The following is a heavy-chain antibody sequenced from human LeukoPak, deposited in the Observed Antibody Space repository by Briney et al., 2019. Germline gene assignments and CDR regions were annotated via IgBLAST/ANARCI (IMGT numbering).Heavy chain of an antibody. CDR1: GFTFSSYG. CDR2: IWCDGSNK. V-gene: IGHV3-33*01. CDR3: ARVGFSYSSSWLVDY. D-gene: IGHD6-13*01. Sequence: PGGSLRLSCAASGFTFSSYGMHWVRQAPGKGLEWVAVIWCDGSNKYYADSVKGRFTISRDNSKNTLYLQMNSLRAEDTAVYYCARVGFSYSSSWLVDYWGQGTLVTVSS. J-gene: IGHJ4*02.